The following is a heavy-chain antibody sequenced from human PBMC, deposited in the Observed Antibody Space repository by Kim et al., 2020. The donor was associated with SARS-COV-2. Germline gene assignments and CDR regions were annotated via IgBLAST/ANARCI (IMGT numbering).Heavy chain of an antibody. CDR1: GFTFSSYW. J-gene: IGHJ3*02. CDR2: IKQDGSEK. CDR3: ARGGLGYKKAFDI. D-gene: IGHD3-10*01. V-gene: IGHV3-7*01. Sequence: GGSLRLSCAASGFTFSSYWMSWVRQAPGKGLEWVANIKQDGSEKYYVDSVKGRFTISRDNAKNSLYLQMNSLRAEDTAVYYCARGGLGYKKAFDIWGQGTMVTVSS.